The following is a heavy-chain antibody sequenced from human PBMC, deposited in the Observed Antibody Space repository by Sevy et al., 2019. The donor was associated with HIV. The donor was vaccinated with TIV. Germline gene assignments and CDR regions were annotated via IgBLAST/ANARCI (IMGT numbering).Heavy chain of an antibody. CDR2: MNTYNGNT. CDR1: GYTFSGYS. Sequence: ASVKVSCKASGYTFSGYSISWVRQAPGQGLEWMGWMNTYNGNTKYAQKVQGRVTMTTDTSTSRAYMELRGLRSDDTAVYYCARDTREKSFDYWGQGTLVTVSS. V-gene: IGHV1-18*01. CDR3: ARDTREKSFDY. J-gene: IGHJ4*02.